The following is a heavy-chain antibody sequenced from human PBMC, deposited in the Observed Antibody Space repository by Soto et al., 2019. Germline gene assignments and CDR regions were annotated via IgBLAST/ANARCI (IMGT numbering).Heavy chain of an antibody. CDR3: ARGGYGGNSGLGHLDY. CDR1: GGSLSGYY. D-gene: IGHD2-21*02. Sequence: QVQLQQWGAGLLKPSETLSLTCAVYGGSLSGYYWSWIRQAPGKGLEWIGEINYSGSTNYNPSLKIRVTITVDTSTTQFALKLRSVTAADTAVYYCARGGYGGNSGLGHLDYWGQGTLVTVSS. V-gene: IGHV4-34*01. CDR2: INYSGST. J-gene: IGHJ4*02.